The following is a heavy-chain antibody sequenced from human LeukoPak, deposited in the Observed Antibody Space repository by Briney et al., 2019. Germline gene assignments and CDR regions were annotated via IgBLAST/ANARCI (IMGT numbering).Heavy chain of an antibody. Sequence: PSQTLSLTCAISGDSVSSNIAAWNWFRQSPSRGLEWLGRTYYRSKWTFEYAVSVRGRISFNADPSKNEFSMHLTSVPPEDTALYYCARDLSAGADYWGQGILVTVSS. CDR3: ARDLSAGADY. CDR1: GDSVSSNIAA. CDR2: TYYRSKWTF. J-gene: IGHJ4*02. V-gene: IGHV6-1*01. D-gene: IGHD6-13*01.